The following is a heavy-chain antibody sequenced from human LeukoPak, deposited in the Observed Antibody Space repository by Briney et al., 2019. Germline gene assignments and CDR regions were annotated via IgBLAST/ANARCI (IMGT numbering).Heavy chain of an antibody. CDR2: IYYSGST. D-gene: IGHD2-2*01. Sequence: PSETLSLTCSVSGGYISSYYWSWIRQPPGKGLEWIGYIYYSGSTNYNSSLKSRVTISVDTSKNQFSLRLSSVTAADTAVYYCARWGTYASTSNWFDPWGQGTLVTVSS. CDR1: GGYISSYY. J-gene: IGHJ5*02. CDR3: ARWGTYASTSNWFDP. V-gene: IGHV4-59*12.